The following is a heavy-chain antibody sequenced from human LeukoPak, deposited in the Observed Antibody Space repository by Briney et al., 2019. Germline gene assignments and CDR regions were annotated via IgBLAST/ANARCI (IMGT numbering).Heavy chain of an antibody. Sequence: GGSLRLSCAASGFTSSSFAMSWVRQAPGKGLEWVSAIRGSGGSTYYADSVKGRFTISRDNSKNTLYLQMNSLRAEDTAVYYCAKSLDLYGSGRSSFDPWGQGTLVTVSS. CDR2: IRGSGGST. CDR1: GFTSSSFA. D-gene: IGHD3-10*01. V-gene: IGHV3-23*01. CDR3: AKSLDLYGSGRSSFDP. J-gene: IGHJ5*02.